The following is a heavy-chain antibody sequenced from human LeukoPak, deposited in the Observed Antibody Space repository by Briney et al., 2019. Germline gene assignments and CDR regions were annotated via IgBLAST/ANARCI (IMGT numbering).Heavy chain of an antibody. Sequence: GGSLRLSCAASGFTFSSYAMSWVRQAPGKGLEWVSAISGSGGSTYYADSVKGRFTISRDNAKNSLYLQMNSLRAEDTAVYYCAREPGYSSSLDYWGQGTLVTVSS. CDR3: AREPGYSSSLDY. J-gene: IGHJ4*02. V-gene: IGHV3-23*01. D-gene: IGHD6-13*01. CDR1: GFTFSSYA. CDR2: ISGSGGST.